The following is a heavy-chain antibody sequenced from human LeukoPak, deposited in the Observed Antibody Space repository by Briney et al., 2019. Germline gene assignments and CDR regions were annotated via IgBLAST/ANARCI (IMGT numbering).Heavy chain of an antibody. Sequence: GRSLRLSCVASGFSFNTYTMHWVRQAPGKGLEWVALISYDGTNTYYADSVKGRFTISRDISVNTLYLQMNSLRAEDTAVYYCARAELGAYCSGNNCFYFDFWGQGTLVTVSS. CDR3: ARAELGAYCSGNNCFYFDF. CDR2: ISYDGTNT. J-gene: IGHJ4*02. CDR1: GFSFNTYT. D-gene: IGHD2-15*01. V-gene: IGHV3-30-3*01.